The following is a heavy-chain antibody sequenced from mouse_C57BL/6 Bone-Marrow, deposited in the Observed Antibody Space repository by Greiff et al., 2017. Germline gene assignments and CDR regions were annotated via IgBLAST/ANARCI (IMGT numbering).Heavy chain of an antibody. Sequence: EVKVVESGEGLVKPGGSLKLSCAASGFTFSSYAMSWVRQTPEKRLEWVAYISSGGDYIYYADTVKGRFTISRDNARNTLYLQMSSLKSEDTAMXYCTRIYYDYDAWYFDVWGTGTTVTVSS. CDR1: GFTFSSYA. J-gene: IGHJ1*03. V-gene: IGHV5-9-1*02. D-gene: IGHD2-4*01. CDR3: TRIYYDYDAWYFDV. CDR2: ISSGGDYI.